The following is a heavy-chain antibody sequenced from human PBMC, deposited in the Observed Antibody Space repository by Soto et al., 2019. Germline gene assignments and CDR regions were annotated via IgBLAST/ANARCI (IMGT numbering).Heavy chain of an antibody. CDR2: IIPIFGTA. CDR3: ARCRTRVVITTSAFEI. V-gene: IGHV1-69*01. Sequence: QVQLVQSGAEVKKPGPSVKVSCKASGGTFSSYAISWVRQAPGQGLEWMGGIIPIFGTANYAQKFQGRVTITADGSTSTAYMELRSMRSEDTDLYYCARCRTRVVITTSAFEIWGPGKMVTVSS. J-gene: IGHJ3*02. D-gene: IGHD3-22*01. CDR1: GGTFSSYA.